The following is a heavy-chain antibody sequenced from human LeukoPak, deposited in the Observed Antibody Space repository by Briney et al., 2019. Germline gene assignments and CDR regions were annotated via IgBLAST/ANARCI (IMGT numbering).Heavy chain of an antibody. Sequence: SETLSLTCTVSGGSISSSSSYYWGWIRQPPGKGLEWIGSIYYSGSTYYNPSLESRVTISVDTSKNQFSLKLSSVTAADTAVYYCAPQRAYYYDSSGRILGDAFDIWGQGTMVTVSS. CDR2: IYYSGST. V-gene: IGHV4-39*01. D-gene: IGHD3-22*01. CDR3: APQRAYYYDSSGRILGDAFDI. CDR1: GGSISSSSSYY. J-gene: IGHJ3*02.